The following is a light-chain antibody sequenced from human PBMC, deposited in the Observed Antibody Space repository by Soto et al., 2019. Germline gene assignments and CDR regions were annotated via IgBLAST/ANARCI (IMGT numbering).Light chain of an antibody. CDR2: DAS. Sequence: DIQMTQSPSTLSASVGDRVTIACRASQSISSWLAWYQQKPGKAPKLLIYDASSLESGVPSRFSGSGSGTEFTLTISSLQPDDFATYYCQQYTNYPWTFGQGNKVDI. V-gene: IGKV1-5*01. CDR1: QSISSW. CDR3: QQYTNYPWT. J-gene: IGKJ1*01.